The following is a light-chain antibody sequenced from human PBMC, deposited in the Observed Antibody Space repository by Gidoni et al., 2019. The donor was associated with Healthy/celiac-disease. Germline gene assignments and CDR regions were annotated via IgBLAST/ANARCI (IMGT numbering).Light chain of an antibody. CDR1: QSVLYSSNNKNY. CDR2: WAS. V-gene: IGKV4-1*01. Sequence: DIVMTQSPDSLAVSLGERATINCKSSQSVLYSSNNKNYLAWYQQKPGQPPKLLIYWASTRESVVPDRFSGSGSATDFTLTISSLQAEDGAVYYCQPYYSTPLTFGGGTKVEIK. CDR3: QPYYSTPLT. J-gene: IGKJ4*01.